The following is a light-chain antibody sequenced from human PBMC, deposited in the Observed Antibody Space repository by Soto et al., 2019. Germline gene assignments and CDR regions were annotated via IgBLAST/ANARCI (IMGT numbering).Light chain of an antibody. Sequence: EIVLTQSPGTLLVSPGERATLSFRASQSVSSRYLDWYQQKPGQAPRLLIYGASSRATGIPDRFSGSGSGTDFTLTISRLEPEDFAVYYCQQYGSSPPITFGGGTKV. CDR2: GAS. CDR3: QQYGSSPPIT. V-gene: IGKV3-20*01. CDR1: QSVSSRY. J-gene: IGKJ4*01.